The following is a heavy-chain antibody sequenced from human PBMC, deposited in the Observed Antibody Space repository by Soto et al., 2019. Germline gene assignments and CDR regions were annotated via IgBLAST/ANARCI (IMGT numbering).Heavy chain of an antibody. D-gene: IGHD4-17*01. CDR1: GFTFSSYR. CDR2: IWYDGSNK. CDR3: ARSLDYGDYGYFDY. J-gene: IGHJ4*02. Sequence: GGSLRLSCAASGFTFSSYRMHWVRQAPGKGLEWVAVIWYDGSNKYYADSVKGRFTISRDNSKNTLYLQMNSLRAEDTAVYYCARSLDYGDYGYFDYWGQGTLVTVSS. V-gene: IGHV3-33*01.